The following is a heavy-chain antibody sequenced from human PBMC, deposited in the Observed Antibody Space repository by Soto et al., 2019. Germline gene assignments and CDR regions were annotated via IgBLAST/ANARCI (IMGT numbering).Heavy chain of an antibody. CDR3: ARENSIASLSYYYGMEV. Sequence: SVKVACKASGGTFTCNPISWVRQAPGRGLEWMGGIIPMFGTTNYAQKFQGRVTITADESTTTAYMELNSLRSEDTAVYYCARENSIASLSYYYGMEVWGQGTTVTV. D-gene: IGHD6-6*01. CDR2: IIPMFGTT. V-gene: IGHV1-69*01. J-gene: IGHJ6*02. CDR1: GGTFTCNP.